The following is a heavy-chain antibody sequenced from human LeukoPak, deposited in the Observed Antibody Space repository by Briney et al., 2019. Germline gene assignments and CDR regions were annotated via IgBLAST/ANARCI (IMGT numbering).Heavy chain of an antibody. CDR3: ARGPLTTVTTPYYYSGMDV. CDR1: GFTVSSNY. V-gene: IGHV3-53*04. D-gene: IGHD4-17*01. J-gene: IGHJ6*02. Sequence: PGGSLRLSCAASGFTVSSNYMSWVRQAPGKGLEWVSVIYSGGSTYYADSVKGRFTISRHNSKNTLYLQMNSLRAEDTAVYYCARGPLTTVTTPYYYSGMDVWGQGTTVTVSS. CDR2: IYSGGST.